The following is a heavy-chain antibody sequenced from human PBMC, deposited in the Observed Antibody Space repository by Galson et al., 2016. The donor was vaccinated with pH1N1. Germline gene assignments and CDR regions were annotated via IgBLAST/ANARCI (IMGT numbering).Heavy chain of an antibody. D-gene: IGHD6-19*01. J-gene: IGHJ3*02. CDR3: AKDQDSEGRYDAFDI. CDR2: IKEDGSER. Sequence: SLRLSCAASAFTFSRYWMSWVRQAPGKGLEWVANIKEDGSERYYADSVKGRFTISRDNSKNTLYLQMNSLRAEDTAVYYCAKDQDSEGRYDAFDIWGQGTMVTVSS. V-gene: IGHV3-7*03. CDR1: AFTFSRYW.